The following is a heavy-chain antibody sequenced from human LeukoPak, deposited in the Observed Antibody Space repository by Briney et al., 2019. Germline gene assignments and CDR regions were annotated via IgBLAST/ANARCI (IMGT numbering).Heavy chain of an antibody. J-gene: IGHJ4*02. V-gene: IGHV4-59*11. CDR3: ARGGSGTYYHY. D-gene: IGHD1-26*01. CDR1: GGCITSHH. Sequence: SETLSLTCTVSGGCITSHHYSWIRQPPGKGLEWIGYIYYSGSTNYNPSLKSRVTISADTSKNQFSLKLSSVTAADTAVYYCARGGSGTYYHYWGQGTLVTVSS. CDR2: IYYSGST.